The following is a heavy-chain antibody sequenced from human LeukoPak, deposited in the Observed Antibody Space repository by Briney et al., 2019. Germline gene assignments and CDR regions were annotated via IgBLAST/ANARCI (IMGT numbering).Heavy chain of an antibody. V-gene: IGHV3-53*01. D-gene: IGHD3-3*01. Sequence: GGSLRLSCVVSGFIASSDYMSWVRQAPGKGLEWISLIYSGGTTYYADSVMGRFTISRDNSKTTLFLQMNSLKTEDTAVYYCATGGRSGVALEQWGQGTLVTVSS. J-gene: IGHJ4*02. CDR2: IYSGGTT. CDR1: GFIASSDY. CDR3: ATGGRSGVALEQ.